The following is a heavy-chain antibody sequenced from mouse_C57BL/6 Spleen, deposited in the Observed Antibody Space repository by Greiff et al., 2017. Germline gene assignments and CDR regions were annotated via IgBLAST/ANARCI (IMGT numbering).Heavy chain of an antibody. J-gene: IGHJ4*01. CDR3: ARSNYDLYYYAMDY. CDR1: GYTFTSYW. D-gene: IGHD2-4*01. V-gene: IGHV1-53*01. Sequence: QVQLKQPGTELVKPGASVKLSCKASGYTFTSYWMHWVKQRPGQGLEWIGNINPSNGGTNYNEKFKSKATLTVDKSSSTAYMQLSSLTSEDSAVXYCARSNYDLYYYAMDYWGQGTSVTVSS. CDR2: INPSNGGT.